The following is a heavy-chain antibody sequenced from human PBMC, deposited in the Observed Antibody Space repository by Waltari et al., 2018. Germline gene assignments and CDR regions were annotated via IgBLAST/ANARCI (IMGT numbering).Heavy chain of an antibody. D-gene: IGHD3-16*01. CDR3: AKDAGGGSDYYGMDV. V-gene: IGHV3-9*01. J-gene: IGHJ6*02. CDR1: GFTFDDYA. CDR2: ISVNVWYL. Sequence: EVQLVESGGGLVQPGRSLRLSCAASGFTFDDYAMHWVRQAPGKGLGWVFGISVNVWYLRYCDPLKGRFPIRRENGKNLPFWPMNMLRAEDTALFYCAKDAGGGSDYYGMDVWGQGTTVTVSS.